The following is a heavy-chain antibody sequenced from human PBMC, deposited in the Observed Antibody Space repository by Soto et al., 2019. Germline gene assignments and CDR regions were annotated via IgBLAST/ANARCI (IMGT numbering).Heavy chain of an antibody. D-gene: IGHD6-6*01. CDR2: ISYDGSNK. J-gene: IGHJ4*02. V-gene: IGHV3-30*18. CDR1: GFTFSSYG. Sequence: LSCAASGFTFSSYGMHWVRQAPGKGLEWVAVISYDGSNKYYADSVKGRFTISRDNSKNTLYLQMNSLRAEDTAVYYCAKVEYSSSWVYFDYWGQGTLVTASS. CDR3: AKVEYSSSWVYFDY.